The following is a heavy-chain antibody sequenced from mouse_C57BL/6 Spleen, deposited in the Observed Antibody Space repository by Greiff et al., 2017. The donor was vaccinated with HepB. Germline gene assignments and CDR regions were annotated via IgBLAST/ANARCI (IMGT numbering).Heavy chain of an antibody. CDR3: ARSVRSISQYYFDY. CDR1: GYTFTSYG. Sequence: VHLVESGAELARPGASVKLSCKASGYTFTSYGISWVKQRTGQGLEWIGEIYPRSGNTYYNEKFKGKATLTADKSSSTAYMELRSLTSEDSAVDFCARSVRSISQYYFDYWGQGTTLTVSS. J-gene: IGHJ2*01. D-gene: IGHD1-1*01. V-gene: IGHV1-81*01. CDR2: IYPRSGNT.